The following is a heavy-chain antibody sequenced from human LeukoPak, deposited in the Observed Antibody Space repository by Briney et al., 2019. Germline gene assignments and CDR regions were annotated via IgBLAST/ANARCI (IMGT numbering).Heavy chain of an antibody. CDR1: GYTFTGYY. J-gene: IGHJ4*02. Sequence: VASVKVSCKASGYTFTGYYMHWVRQAPGQGLEWMGWINPNSGGTNYAQKFQGRVTMTRDTSISTAYMELSRLRSDDTAVYYCARGESLLRYYFDYWGQGTLVTVSS. CDR2: INPNSGGT. V-gene: IGHV1-2*02. CDR3: ARGESLLRYYFDY.